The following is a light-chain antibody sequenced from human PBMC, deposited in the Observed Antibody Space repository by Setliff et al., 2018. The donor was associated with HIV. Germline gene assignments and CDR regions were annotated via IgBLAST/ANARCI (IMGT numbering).Light chain of an antibody. J-gene: IGLJ2*01. Sequence: QSALAQPRSVSGSPGESVTIPCTGDSSDVGGFNYVSWYQQHPGKAPKLIIHDVTERPAGVPDRFPASKSGNTASLTISGLQAGDEADYYCCTYAGTSSLIFGGGTKVTVL. V-gene: IGLV2-11*01. CDR3: CTYAGTSSLI. CDR2: DVT. CDR1: SSDVGGFNY.